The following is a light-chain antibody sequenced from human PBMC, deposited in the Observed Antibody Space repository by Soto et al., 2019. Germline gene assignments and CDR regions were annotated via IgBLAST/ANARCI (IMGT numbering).Light chain of an antibody. CDR2: EVS. J-gene: IGLJ3*02. V-gene: IGLV2-8*01. Sequence: QSALTQPPSASGSPGQSVTISCTGTSSDVGGYNYVSWYQQHPGKAPKLMIHEVSKRPSGVPDRFSGSKSANTASLTVSGLQTEDEADYYCNSYAGSEWVFGGGSKLTVL. CDR1: SSDVGGYNY. CDR3: NSYAGSEWV.